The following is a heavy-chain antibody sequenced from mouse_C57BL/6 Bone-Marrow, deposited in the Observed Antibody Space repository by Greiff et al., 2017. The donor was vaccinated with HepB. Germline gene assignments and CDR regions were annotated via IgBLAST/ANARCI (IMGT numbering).Heavy chain of an antibody. CDR1: GYTFTDYY. CDR2: INPNNGGT. V-gene: IGHV1-26*01. D-gene: IGHD1-1*01. J-gene: IGHJ2*01. CDR3: ARPHYYGSRGFDY. Sequence: VQLQQSGPELVKPGASVKISCKASGYTFTDYYMNWVKQSHGKSLEWIGDINPNNGGTSYNQKFKGKATLTVDKSSSTAYMELRSLTSEDSAVYYCARPHYYGSRGFDYWGQGTTLTVSS.